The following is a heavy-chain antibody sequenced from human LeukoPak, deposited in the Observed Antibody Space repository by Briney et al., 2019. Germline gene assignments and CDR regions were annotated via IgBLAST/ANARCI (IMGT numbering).Heavy chain of an antibody. D-gene: IGHD2-21*02. Sequence: SETLSLTCAVYGGSFSGYYWSWIRQPPGKGLEWIGEINHSGSTNYNPSLKSRVTISVDTSKHQFSLNLTSVTAADTAVYYCASNTATVFDNWGQGALVTVSS. J-gene: IGHJ4*02. CDR3: ASNTATVFDN. CDR2: INHSGST. CDR1: GGSFSGYY. V-gene: IGHV4-34*01.